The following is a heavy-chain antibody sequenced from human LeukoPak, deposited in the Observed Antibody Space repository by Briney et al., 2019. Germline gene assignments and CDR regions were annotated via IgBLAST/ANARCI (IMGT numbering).Heavy chain of an antibody. J-gene: IGHJ3*02. Sequence: SETLSLTSTVSGGSISSYYWSWIRLPPGKGLEWIGYLSKSGNTNYSPSLKSRVTIFGDTSKNQFFLKLSSVTAADTVVYYCARARYVNSFYAFDIWGQGTLVTVSS. CDR2: LSKSGNT. CDR1: GGSISSYY. D-gene: IGHD3-9*01. CDR3: ARARYVNSFYAFDI. V-gene: IGHV4-59*01.